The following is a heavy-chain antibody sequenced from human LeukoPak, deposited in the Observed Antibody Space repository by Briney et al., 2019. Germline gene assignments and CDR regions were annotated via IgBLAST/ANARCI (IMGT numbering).Heavy chain of an antibody. Sequence: GGSLRLSCAASGFTFSSYGMHWVRQAPGKGLEWVAVIWYDGSNKYYADSVKGRFTISRDNPKNTLYLQMNSLRAEDTAVYYCAKCQDPGRRSVLLWFGVDHWGQGTLVTVSS. V-gene: IGHV3-33*06. CDR3: AKCQDPGRRSVLLWFGVDH. CDR1: GFTFSSYG. J-gene: IGHJ4*02. D-gene: IGHD3-10*01. CDR2: IWYDGSNK.